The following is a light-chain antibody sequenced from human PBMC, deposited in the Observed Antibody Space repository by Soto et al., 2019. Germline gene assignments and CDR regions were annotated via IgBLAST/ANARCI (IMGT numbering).Light chain of an antibody. CDR3: QQSYSTF. Sequence: DIQMTQSPSSLSASVGDRVTITCRASQSISSYLNWYQQKPGKAPKILIYAASSLQSGVPSRFSGSRSGTDLTLTISSLQPEDFATYYCQQSYSTFFGQGTRLEIK. V-gene: IGKV1-39*01. CDR2: AAS. J-gene: IGKJ5*01. CDR1: QSISSY.